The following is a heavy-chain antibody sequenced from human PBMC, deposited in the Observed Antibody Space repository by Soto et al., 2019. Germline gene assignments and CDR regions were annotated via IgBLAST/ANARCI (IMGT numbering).Heavy chain of an antibody. CDR1: GYSFTSYW. D-gene: IGHD2-8*01. J-gene: IGHJ4*02. CDR3: ARHQDCTKGVCYLDY. CDR2: IYPGDSDT. V-gene: IGHV5-51*01. Sequence: GESLKISCKGSGYSFTSYWIGWVRQMPGKGLEWMGIIYPGDSDTRYSPSFQGQVTISADKSISTAYLQWSSLKASDTAMYYCARHQDCTKGVCYLDYWGQGTLVTVSS.